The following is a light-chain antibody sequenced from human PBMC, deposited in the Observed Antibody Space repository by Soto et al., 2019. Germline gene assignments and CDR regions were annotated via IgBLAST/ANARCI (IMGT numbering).Light chain of an antibody. CDR2: EVS. J-gene: IGLJ1*01. Sequence: QSALTQPASVSGSPGQSLTISCAGTSSDIGGYNYVSWYQQHPGKAPKVMIYEVSNRPSGVSNRFSGSKSGNTASLTISGLQAEDEADYYCSTYTSSSTLYVFGTGTKVTV. CDR3: STYTSSSTLYV. V-gene: IGLV2-14*01. CDR1: SSDIGGYNY.